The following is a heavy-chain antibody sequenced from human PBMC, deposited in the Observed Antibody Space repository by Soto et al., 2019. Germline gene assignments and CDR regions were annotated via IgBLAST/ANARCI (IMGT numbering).Heavy chain of an antibody. J-gene: IGHJ6*02. V-gene: IGHV5-10-1*01. CDR2: IDPSDSYT. CDR3: ARQGVAARPYYYYYSMDV. D-gene: IGHD6-6*01. Sequence: PGESLKISCKGSGYSFTSYWISWVRQMPGKGLEWMGRIDPSDSYTNYSPSFQGHVTISADKSISTAYLQWSSLKASDTAMYYCARQGVAARPYYYYYSMDVWGQGTTVTVSS. CDR1: GYSFTSYW.